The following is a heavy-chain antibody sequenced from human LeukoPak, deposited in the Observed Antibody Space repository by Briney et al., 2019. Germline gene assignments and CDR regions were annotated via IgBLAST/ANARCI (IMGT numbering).Heavy chain of an antibody. D-gene: IGHD6-13*01. Sequence: ASVKVSCKASGYTFTSYGISWVRQAPGQGLEWMGWISAYNGNTNYAQKLQGRVTMTTDTSTSTAYMELRSLRSDDTAVYYCARDPPYLIAASYYYYYYMDVWGKGTTVTVSS. CDR2: ISAYNGNT. CDR3: ARDPPYLIAASYYYYYYMDV. J-gene: IGHJ6*03. V-gene: IGHV1-18*01. CDR1: GYTFTSYG.